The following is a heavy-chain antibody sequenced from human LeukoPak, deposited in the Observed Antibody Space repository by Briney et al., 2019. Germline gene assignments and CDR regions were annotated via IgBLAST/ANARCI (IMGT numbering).Heavy chain of an antibody. CDR3: ARSGQGLAAAGVGY. V-gene: IGHV3-7*01. CDR1: GFTFSSFL. Sequence: GGSLRRSCAASGFTFSSFLMTWVRQAPGKGLEWVANIKQDGGAKYYVDSVKGRFTISRDNAKNSLYLQMNSLRAEDTAVYYCARSGQGLAAAGVGYWGQGTLVTVSS. D-gene: IGHD6-13*01. J-gene: IGHJ4*02. CDR2: IKQDGGAK.